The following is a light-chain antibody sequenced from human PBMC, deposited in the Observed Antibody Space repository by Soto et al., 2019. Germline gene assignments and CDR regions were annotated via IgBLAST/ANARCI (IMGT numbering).Light chain of an antibody. V-gene: IGKV3-11*01. Sequence: ETVMTQSPVTLSMSPGERATLSCLAGQSVSSNLAWYQQRPGQAPRLLIYGASNRATGIPARFSGSGSGTDFTLTISSLEPEDFAVYYCQQRSNWPLTFGGGTKVDIK. J-gene: IGKJ4*01. CDR2: GAS. CDR3: QQRSNWPLT. CDR1: QSVSSN.